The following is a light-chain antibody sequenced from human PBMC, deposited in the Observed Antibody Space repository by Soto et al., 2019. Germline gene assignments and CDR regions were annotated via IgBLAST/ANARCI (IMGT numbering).Light chain of an antibody. J-gene: IGLJ1*01. Sequence: QSALTQPPSASGSPGQSVTSSCTGTSSDVGGYNFVSWYQQHPGKAPKLIISEVSKRPSGVPDRFSGSKSGNTASLTVSGLQAEDEADYYCSAYAGSSNGVFGTGTKLTVL. CDR2: EVS. V-gene: IGLV2-8*01. CDR3: SAYAGSSNGV. CDR1: SSDVGGYNF.